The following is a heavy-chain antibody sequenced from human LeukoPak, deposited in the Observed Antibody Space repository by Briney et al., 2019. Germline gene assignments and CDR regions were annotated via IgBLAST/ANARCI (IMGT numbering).Heavy chain of an antibody. CDR3: AREPTSGREPTSGRPLDY. J-gene: IGHJ4*02. CDR1: GGSISGYF. Sequence: SETLSLTCTVSGGSISGYFWTWIRQPAGKGLERIGRIYSSGGNNYNPSLKSRVTMSLDTSKNHFSLNLTSVTAADTAVYYCAREPTSGREPTSGRPLDYWGQGTLVTVSS. CDR2: IYSSGGN. D-gene: IGHD5-12*01. V-gene: IGHV4-4*07.